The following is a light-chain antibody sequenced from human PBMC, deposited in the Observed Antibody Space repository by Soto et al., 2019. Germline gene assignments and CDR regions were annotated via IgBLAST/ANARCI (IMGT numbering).Light chain of an antibody. V-gene: IGLV2-14*03. CDR1: NHEIGGYNY. J-gene: IGLJ2*01. CDR3: SVYISSDML. Sequence: QSVPAQPDSVSGSPGQSITISCTGTNHEIGGYNYVSWYRLRPGKAPELLIFDVSNRPSGVSDRFSGSKSGSTASLTISRLQAEDEGDYYCSVYISSDMLFGGGTKLTVL. CDR2: DVS.